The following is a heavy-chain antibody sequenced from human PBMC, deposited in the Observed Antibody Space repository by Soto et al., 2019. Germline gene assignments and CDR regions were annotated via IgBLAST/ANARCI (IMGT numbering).Heavy chain of an antibody. CDR2: IWYDGSNK. CDR1: GFTFSSYG. J-gene: IGHJ2*01. Sequence: QVQLVESGGGVVQPGRSLRLSCAASGFTFSSYGMHWVRQAPGKGLEWVAVIWYDGSNKYYADSVKGRFTISRDNSKNTLYLQMNSLRAEDTAVYYCARAGQQLGNWYFDLWGRGTLVTVSS. CDR3: ARAGQQLGNWYFDL. D-gene: IGHD6-13*01. V-gene: IGHV3-33*01.